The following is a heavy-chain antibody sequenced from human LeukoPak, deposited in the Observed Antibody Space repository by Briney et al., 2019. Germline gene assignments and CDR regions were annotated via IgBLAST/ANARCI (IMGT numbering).Heavy chain of an antibody. D-gene: IGHD2-2*01. CDR1: GCTFSIYA. CDR2: IIPILGIA. CDR3: ARGSPGQLSSIFDY. Sequence: SVKVSCKASGCTFSIYAISWFRQAPGQGLELMGRIIPILGIANYAQKFQGRVTITADKSTSTAYMELSSLRSEDTAVYYCARGSPGQLSSIFDYWGQGTLVTVSS. J-gene: IGHJ4*02. V-gene: IGHV1-69*04.